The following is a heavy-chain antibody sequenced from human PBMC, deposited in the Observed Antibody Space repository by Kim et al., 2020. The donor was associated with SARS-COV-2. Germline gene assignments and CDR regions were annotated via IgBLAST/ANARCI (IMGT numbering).Heavy chain of an antibody. J-gene: IGHJ4*02. CDR2: SNRDGSGE. Sequence: GGSLRLSCAASGFTFSNYWMHWVRQAPGKGLVWVARSNRDGSGESYVDSVKGRFTISRDNAKNMLYLQMNSVRAEDTAVYYCARGKGPIAVAGWVWGQGTLVTVSS. CDR1: GFTFSNYW. V-gene: IGHV3-74*01. D-gene: IGHD6-19*01. CDR3: ARGKGPIAVAGWV.